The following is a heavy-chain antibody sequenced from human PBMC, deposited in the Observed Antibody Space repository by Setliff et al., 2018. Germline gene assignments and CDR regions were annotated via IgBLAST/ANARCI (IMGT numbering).Heavy chain of an antibody. CDR1: GFTFSDYS. J-gene: IGHJ4*02. Sequence: GGSLRLSCAASGFTFSDYSMHWVRQAPGKGLEWVSFITSTLYYADSVKGRFTISRDNAKNSLYLQMSSLRAEDTAVYYCARDSYSSSWPDYWGQGTRVTVSS. D-gene: IGHD6-13*01. V-gene: IGHV3-21*01. CDR3: ARDSYSSSWPDY. CDR2: ITSTL.